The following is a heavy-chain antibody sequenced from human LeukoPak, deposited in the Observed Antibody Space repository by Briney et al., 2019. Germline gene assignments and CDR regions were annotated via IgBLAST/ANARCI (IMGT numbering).Heavy chain of an antibody. D-gene: IGHD1-26*01. J-gene: IGHJ4*02. CDR3: ARAYGSYYGY. Sequence: SETLSLTCTVSGGSISSDYWSWIRQPPGKGLEWIGYIHHSGSTNYNPSLKSRVTISVDTSKNQFSLKLSSVTAADTAVYYCARAYGSYYGYWGQGTLVTVSS. CDR2: IHHSGST. CDR1: GGSISSDY. V-gene: IGHV4-59*01.